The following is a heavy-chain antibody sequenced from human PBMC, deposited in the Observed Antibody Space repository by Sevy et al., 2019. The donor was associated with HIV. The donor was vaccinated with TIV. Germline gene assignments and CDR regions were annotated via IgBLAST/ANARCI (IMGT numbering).Heavy chain of an antibody. CDR1: GGSISSSSYY. J-gene: IGHJ4*02. CDR3: ASLHLGYCSGGSCYHFDY. CDR2: IYYSGST. Sequence: SETLSLTCTVSGGSISSSSYYWGWIRQPPGKGLEWIGSIYYSGSTYYNPSLKSRVTISVDTSKNLFSLKLSSVTAADTAVYYCASLHLGYCSGGSCYHFDYWGQGTLVTVSS. D-gene: IGHD2-15*01. V-gene: IGHV4-39*01.